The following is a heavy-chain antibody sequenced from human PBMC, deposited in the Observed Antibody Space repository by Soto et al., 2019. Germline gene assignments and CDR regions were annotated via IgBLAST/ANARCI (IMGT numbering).Heavy chain of an antibody. CDR3: ARVLRYFDWTPDAFDI. V-gene: IGHV4-59*01. Sequence: PSETLSLTCTVSGGSISSYYWSWIRQHPGKGLEWIGYIYYSGSTNYNPSLKSRVTISVDTSKNQFSLKLSSVTAADTAVYYCARVLRYFDWTPDAFDIWGQGTMVTVSS. D-gene: IGHD3-9*01. CDR2: IYYSGST. J-gene: IGHJ3*02. CDR1: GGSISSYY.